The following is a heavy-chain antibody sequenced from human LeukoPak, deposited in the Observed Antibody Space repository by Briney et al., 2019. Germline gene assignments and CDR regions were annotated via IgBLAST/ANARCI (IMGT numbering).Heavy chain of an antibody. Sequence: EASVKVSCKASGGTFSSYAISWVRQAPGQGLEWMGGIIPIFGTANYAQKFQGRVTITADESTSTAYMELSSLRSEDTAVYYCARSRTVTPTAFDYWGQGTLVTVSS. D-gene: IGHD4-17*01. V-gene: IGHV1-69*13. J-gene: IGHJ4*02. CDR2: IIPIFGTA. CDR1: GGTFSSYA. CDR3: ARSRTVTPTAFDY.